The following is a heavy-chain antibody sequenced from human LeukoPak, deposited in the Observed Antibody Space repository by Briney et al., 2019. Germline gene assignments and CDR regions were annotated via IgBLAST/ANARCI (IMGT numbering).Heavy chain of an antibody. Sequence: ASVKVSCKASGYTITGYYMHWVRQAPGQGLEWMGWINSNSGGTNYAQKFQGRVTMTRDTSTTTAYMELNRLRSDDTAVYYCARVRRPEYSSSSYYYYMDVWGKGTTVTVSS. J-gene: IGHJ6*03. V-gene: IGHV1-2*02. CDR3: ARVRRPEYSSSSYYYYMDV. CDR2: INSNSGGT. D-gene: IGHD6-6*01. CDR1: GYTITGYY.